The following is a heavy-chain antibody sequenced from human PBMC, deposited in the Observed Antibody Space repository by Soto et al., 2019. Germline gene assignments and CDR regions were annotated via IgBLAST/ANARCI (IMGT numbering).Heavy chain of an antibody. Sequence: SVKVSCKASGGTFSSYAISWVRQAPGQGLEWMGGIIPIFGTANYAQKFQGRVTITADESTSTAYMELSSLRSEDTAVYYCARGGTIVVVVGDGVWFQHWGQGTLVTVST. D-gene: IGHD2-15*01. CDR1: GGTFSSYA. CDR3: ARGGTIVVVVGDGVWFQH. J-gene: IGHJ1*01. V-gene: IGHV1-69*13. CDR2: IIPIFGTA.